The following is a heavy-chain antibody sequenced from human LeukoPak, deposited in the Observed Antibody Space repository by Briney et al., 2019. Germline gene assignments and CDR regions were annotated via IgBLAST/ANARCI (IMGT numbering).Heavy chain of an antibody. D-gene: IGHD2-2*01. J-gene: IGHJ4*02. CDR1: GYTISSRYS. CDR3: ARMERSMAADY. V-gene: IGHV4-38-2*01. CDR2: IYHSGNT. Sequence: ETLSLTCAVSGYTISSRYSWGWIRQPPGKGLEWIGNIYHSGNTYYNQSLRSRVTISADMSKAQFSLKLRSVTAADTAVYYCARMERSMAADYWGQGTLVTVSS.